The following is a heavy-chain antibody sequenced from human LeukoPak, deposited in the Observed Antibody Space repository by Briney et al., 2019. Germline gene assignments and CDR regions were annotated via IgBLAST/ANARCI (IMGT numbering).Heavy chain of an antibody. V-gene: IGHV3-23*01. CDR1: GVTFSSYA. D-gene: IGHD3-10*01. J-gene: IGHJ4*02. CDR3: AKRYYYGSGSYSGFDY. Sequence: GGSLGVYCAASGVTFSSYAMSWVRQAPGKGLEWVSAISGSGGSTYYADSVKGRFTISRDNSKNTLHLQMNSLRAEDTAVYYCAKRYYYGSGSYSGFDYWGQGTLVTVSS. CDR2: ISGSGGST.